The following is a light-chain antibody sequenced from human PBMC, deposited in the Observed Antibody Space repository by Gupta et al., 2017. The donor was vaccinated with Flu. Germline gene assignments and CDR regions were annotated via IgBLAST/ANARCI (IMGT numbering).Light chain of an antibody. Sequence: QSVLTQPPSASGTPGQWFTISCSGSSSNIGSTTVNWYQQPPGPAPKLLMYSNSQRPSGVPDRFSGSKSGTSASLTISGLQAEDEADYYCAAWDDSRNGWVFGGGTKLTVL. CDR2: SNS. J-gene: IGLJ3*02. V-gene: IGLV1-44*01. CDR1: SSNIGSTT. CDR3: AAWDDSRNGWV.